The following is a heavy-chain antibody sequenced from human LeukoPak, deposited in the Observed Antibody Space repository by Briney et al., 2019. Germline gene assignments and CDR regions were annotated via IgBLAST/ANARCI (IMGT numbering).Heavy chain of an antibody. J-gene: IGHJ5*02. Sequence: GGSLRLSCAASGFTFSSYSMNWVRQAPGKGLEWVSSISSSSSYIYYADSVKGRFTISRDNAKNSLYLQMNSLRAEDTAVYYCAREYDVIVPAHRGDWFDPWGQGTLVTVSS. CDR2: ISSSSSYI. V-gene: IGHV3-21*01. CDR3: AREYDVIVPAHRGDWFDP. D-gene: IGHD2-2*01. CDR1: GFTFSSYS.